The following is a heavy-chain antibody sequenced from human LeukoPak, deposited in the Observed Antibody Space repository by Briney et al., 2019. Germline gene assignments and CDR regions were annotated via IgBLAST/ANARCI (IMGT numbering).Heavy chain of an antibody. CDR1: GFTFSSYA. CDR3: AKDRLRYCTGGNCYSPVDY. J-gene: IGHJ4*01. V-gene: IGHV3-23*01. CDR2: ISGSAVIT. Sequence: PGGSLRLSCAASGFTFSSYAMSWVRQAPGKGLEWVSAISGSAVITFYADSVRGRFTISRDNSKNTLYLEMTSLRAEDTAVYYCAKDRLRYCTGGNCYSPVDYWGQGTLVTVSS. D-gene: IGHD2-15*01.